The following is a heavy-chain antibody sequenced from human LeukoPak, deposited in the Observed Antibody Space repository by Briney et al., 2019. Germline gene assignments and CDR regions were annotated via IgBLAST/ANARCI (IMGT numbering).Heavy chain of an antibody. CDR1: GGSISSSSYY. V-gene: IGHV4-39*01. D-gene: IGHD6-19*01. CDR2: IYYSGST. Sequence: SETLSLTCTVSGGSISSSSYYWGWIRQPPGKGLEWIGNIYYSGSTYFNPSLKSRVTISVDTSKNQFSLKLTSVTASDTAVYYCARQSRIGSSGWGGPRYYFDYWGQGTLVTVSS. CDR3: ARQSRIGSSGWGGPRYYFDY. J-gene: IGHJ4*02.